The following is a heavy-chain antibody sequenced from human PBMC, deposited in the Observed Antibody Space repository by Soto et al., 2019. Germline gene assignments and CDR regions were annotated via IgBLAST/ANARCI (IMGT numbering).Heavy chain of an antibody. CDR1: GGSINSYW. J-gene: IGHJ4*02. CDR3: ARDIGSYAYGEGY. Sequence: QVQLQESGPGLGKPSETLSLTCSVSGGSINSYWWSWIRQPAGKGLEWIGRVYSSGTTDYNPSLNSRATLSAETSKNQFSLKLSSVTAADTAVYYCARDIGSYAYGEGYWGQGIQVTVSS. V-gene: IGHV4-4*07. CDR2: VYSSGTT. D-gene: IGHD3-10*01.